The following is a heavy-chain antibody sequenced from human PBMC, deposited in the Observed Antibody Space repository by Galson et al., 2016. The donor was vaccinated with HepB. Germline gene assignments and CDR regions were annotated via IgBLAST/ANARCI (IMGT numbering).Heavy chain of an antibody. CDR3: ARDRLKSNYGFWSGPPIYGAMDV. J-gene: IGHJ6*02. Sequence: SVKVSCKASGYTFTGYYIHWVRQAPGQGLEWMGWINPNDGGTKYTQKFQGRVTMTRDTSINTAYMELSSLRSDDTAVYYCARDRLKSNYGFWSGPPIYGAMDVWGQGTTVTCSS. D-gene: IGHD3-3*01. V-gene: IGHV1-2*02. CDR1: GYTFTGYY. CDR2: INPNDGGT.